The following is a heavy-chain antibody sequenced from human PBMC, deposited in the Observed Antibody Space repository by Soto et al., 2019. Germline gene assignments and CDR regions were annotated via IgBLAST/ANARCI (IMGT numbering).Heavy chain of an antibody. V-gene: IGHV4-34*01. CDR2: INHSGST. J-gene: IGHJ5*02. CDR3: ARDYYGSGSLNNWFDP. D-gene: IGHD3-10*01. Sequence: SETLSLTCAVQGGSFSGYIWTWIRQPPGKGLQWIGQINHSGSTYYNPSLKSRVTISLFTSNDQFSLELDSVTAADTAVYYCARDYYGSGSLNNWFDPWGKGTLVTVSS. CDR1: GGSFSGYI.